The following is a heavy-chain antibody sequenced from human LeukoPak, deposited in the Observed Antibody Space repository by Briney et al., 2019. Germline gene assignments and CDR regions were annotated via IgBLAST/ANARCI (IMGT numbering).Heavy chain of an antibody. D-gene: IGHD4-17*01. J-gene: IGHJ5*02. CDR1: GNSFGNYY. V-gene: IGHV4-4*07. Sequence: PSETLSLTCTVSGNSFGNYYWSWIRQPAGKGLEWIGRIYTSGSTTYNPSLKSRVTMSVDTSKNQFSLKLSSVTAADTAVYFCTRDTGTTGEVKFDPWGQGTLVTVSS. CDR2: IYTSGST. CDR3: TRDTGTTGEVKFDP.